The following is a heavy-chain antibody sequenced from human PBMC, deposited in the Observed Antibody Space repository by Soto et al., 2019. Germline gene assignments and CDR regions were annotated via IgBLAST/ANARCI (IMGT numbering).Heavy chain of an antibody. D-gene: IGHD3-10*01. CDR1: GFTFSNFA. Sequence: QVQLVESGGGVVQPGRSLRLSCAASGFTFSNFALHWVRQAPGKGLEWVAVISYDGSNEYYADSLKGRFTISRDNSKNTLYLQMSSLRVEDTAAYYCASTLIRGVITTYFDYWGQGTLVTVSS. V-gene: IGHV3-30-3*01. CDR2: ISYDGSNE. CDR3: ASTLIRGVITTYFDY. J-gene: IGHJ4*02.